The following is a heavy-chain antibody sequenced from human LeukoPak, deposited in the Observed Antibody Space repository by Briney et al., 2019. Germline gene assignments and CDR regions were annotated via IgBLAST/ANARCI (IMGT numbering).Heavy chain of an antibody. CDR1: GYSFTSYW. CDR2: IYPGDSDT. D-gene: IGHD3-10*01. CDR3: ARQDYYGSGSYCAPSYY. V-gene: IGHV5-51*01. J-gene: IGHJ4*02. Sequence: GESLKISCKGSGYSFTSYWIAWVRQMPGKGLEWMGIIYPGDSDTRYSPSFQGQVTISADKSISTAYLQWSSLKASGTAMYYCARQDYYGSGSYCAPSYYWGQGTLVTVSS.